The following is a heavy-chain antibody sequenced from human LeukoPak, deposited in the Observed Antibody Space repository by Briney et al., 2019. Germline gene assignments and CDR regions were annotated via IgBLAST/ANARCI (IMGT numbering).Heavy chain of an antibody. Sequence: ASVKVSCKASGYTFTSYHMHWVRQAPGQGLDWMGWINPDSGGTKYAQNFRGRVTMTRDTSISTAYMELSRLRSDDTAVYFCARGLRDYRSGLPNAFDIWGQGTMVTVSS. J-gene: IGHJ3*02. CDR1: GYTFTSYH. CDR2: INPDSGGT. D-gene: IGHD6-19*01. CDR3: ARGLRDYRSGLPNAFDI. V-gene: IGHV1-2*02.